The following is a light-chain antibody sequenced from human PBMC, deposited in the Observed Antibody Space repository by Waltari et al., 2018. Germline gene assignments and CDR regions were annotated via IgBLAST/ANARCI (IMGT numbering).Light chain of an antibody. CDR1: QYIGDY. J-gene: IGKJ4*01. V-gene: IGKV3-11*01. CDR2: EAS. Sequence: VLTQSPATLSLSPGDRATLSCRASQYIGDYLACDQQKPGQAPRLLMSEASKRATGVPDRFSAGGSGTDFTLTVSSLEPEDLAVYYCQNRRNWPLLTFGGGTKVEIK. CDR3: QNRRNWPLLT.